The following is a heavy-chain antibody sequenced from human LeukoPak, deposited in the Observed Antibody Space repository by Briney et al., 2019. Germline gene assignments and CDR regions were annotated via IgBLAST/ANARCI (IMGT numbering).Heavy chain of an antibody. CDR3: ARDLDGMDV. CDR1: GGSFSGYY. V-gene: IGHV4-34*01. CDR2: INHSGNT. Sequence: SETLSLTCAVYGGSFSGYYWSWIRQSPGKGLEWIGEINHSGNTNYNPSLKSRVTVSVDTSKNQFSLKLSSVTAADTAMYYCARDLDGMDVWGQGTTVTVSS. J-gene: IGHJ6*02.